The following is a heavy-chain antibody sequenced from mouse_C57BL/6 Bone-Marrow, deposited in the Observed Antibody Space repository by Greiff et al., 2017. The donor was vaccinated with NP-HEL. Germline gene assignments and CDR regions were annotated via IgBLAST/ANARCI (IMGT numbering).Heavy chain of an antibody. D-gene: IGHD1-1*01. CDR1: GYTFTSYW. Sequence: QVQLQQPGAELVKPGASVKMSCKASGYTFTSYWITWVKQRPGQGLEWIGDIYPGSGSTNYNEKFKSNATLTVDTSSSTAYMQLSSLTSEDSAVYYCARSPYLLLRFDYWGQGTTLTVSS. CDR3: ARSPYLLLRFDY. CDR2: IYPGSGST. V-gene: IGHV1-55*01. J-gene: IGHJ2*01.